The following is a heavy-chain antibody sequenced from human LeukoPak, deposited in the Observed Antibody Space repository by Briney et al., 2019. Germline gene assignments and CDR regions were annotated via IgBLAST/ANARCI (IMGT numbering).Heavy chain of an antibody. CDR1: GFTSKTHA. CDR3: AKYLGYSYYFLDY. J-gene: IGHJ4*02. Sequence: GGSLRLSCVDSGFTSKTHARRWGCQAPGKGLEWVSGINGNGASTYYADSVKGGFTISRDNLTNTLFLPLSSLRAEHPPLYYCAKYLGYSYYFLDYWGQGTLVTVSS. CDR2: INGNGAST. V-gene: IGHV3-23*01. D-gene: IGHD5-18*01.